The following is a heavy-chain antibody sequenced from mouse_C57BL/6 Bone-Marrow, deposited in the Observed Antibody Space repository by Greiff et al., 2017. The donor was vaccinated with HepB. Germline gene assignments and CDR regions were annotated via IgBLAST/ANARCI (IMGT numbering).Heavy chain of an antibody. Sequence: DVKLVESEGGLVQPGSSMKLSCTASGFTFSDYYMAWVRQVPEKGLEWVANINYDGSSTYYLDSLKSRFIISRNNAKNILYLQMSSLKSEDTATYYCARDLDYFDSWGPGTTLSVSS. V-gene: IGHV5-16*01. CDR3: ARDLDYFDS. J-gene: IGHJ2*01. CDR1: GFTFSDYY. CDR2: INYDGSST.